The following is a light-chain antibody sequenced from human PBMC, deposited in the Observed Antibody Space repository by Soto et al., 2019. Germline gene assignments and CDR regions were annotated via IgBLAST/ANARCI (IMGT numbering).Light chain of an antibody. CDR1: QSVSSTY. Sequence: EIVLTQSPGTLSLSPGERVTLSCRASQSVSSTYLDWYQQKAGQAPRLLIYGASSRATGIPDRFSSSGSGTDFTLTISRLEPEDFAVYYCQQYSSSPDTFGQGTRLEIK. CDR2: GAS. CDR3: QQYSSSPDT. J-gene: IGKJ5*01. V-gene: IGKV3-20*01.